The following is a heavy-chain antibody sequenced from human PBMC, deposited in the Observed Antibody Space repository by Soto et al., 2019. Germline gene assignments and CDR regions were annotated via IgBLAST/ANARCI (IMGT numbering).Heavy chain of an antibody. CDR2: ISSGGEYL. CDR1: GLTFSTYG. D-gene: IGHD6-13*01. V-gene: IGHV3-21*01. J-gene: IGHJ6*02. CDR3: ATAGAAGAVMGV. Sequence: EVQVVESGGGLVKPGGSLRLSCAASGLTFSTYGMNWVRQAPGKGLEWVSSISSGGEYLDYADSVKGRLTISRDNAKNSLYLQLDRLRVADRAVYYCATAGAAGAVMGVWGQGTTVTVSS.